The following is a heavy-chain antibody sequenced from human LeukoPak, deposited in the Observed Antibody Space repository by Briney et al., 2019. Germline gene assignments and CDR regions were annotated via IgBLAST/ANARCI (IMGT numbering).Heavy chain of an antibody. D-gene: IGHD2-21*02. J-gene: IGHJ4*02. CDR1: GGSISSSSYY. CDR3: ARGYCGGDCYSPLYFDY. V-gene: IGHV4-39*01. Sequence: SETLSLTCTVSGGSISSSSYYWGWIRQPPGKGLEWIGSIYYSGSTYYNPSLKSRVTISVDTSKNQFSLKLSSVTAADTAVYYCARGYCGGDCYSPLYFDYWGQGTLVTVSS. CDR2: IYYSGST.